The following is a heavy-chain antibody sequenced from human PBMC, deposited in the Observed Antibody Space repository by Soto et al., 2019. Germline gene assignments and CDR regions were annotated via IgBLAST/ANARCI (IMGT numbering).Heavy chain of an antibody. CDR3: ASHGQWLVTGYFYYGMAV. V-gene: IGHV4-59*08. CDR2: IYYSGST. Sequence: QVQLQESGPGLVKPSETLSLTCTVSGGSISSYYWSWIRQPPGKGLEWIGYIYYSGSTNYNPSLKRRATISVDTSKIPFSLTLSPVTAADTAVYYCASHGQWLVTGYFYYGMAVWGQGTTVTVSS. D-gene: IGHD6-19*01. CDR1: GGSISSYY. J-gene: IGHJ6*02.